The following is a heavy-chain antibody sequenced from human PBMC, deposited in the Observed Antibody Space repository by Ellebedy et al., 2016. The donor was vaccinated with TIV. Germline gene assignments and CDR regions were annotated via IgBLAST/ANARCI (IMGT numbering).Heavy chain of an antibody. V-gene: IGHV3-7*01. CDR2: IKQDGSEK. CDR3: ARDQWLGRAYYFDS. D-gene: IGHD6-19*01. Sequence: GGSLRLSCGTSGFTFRNYWMTWVRQAPGKGLEWVANIKQDGSEKYYVDSVKGRFSISRDNTKNSLYLQMNSLTDEDTAVYYCARDQWLGRAYYFDSWGQGTLVTVSS. J-gene: IGHJ4*02. CDR1: GFTFRNYW.